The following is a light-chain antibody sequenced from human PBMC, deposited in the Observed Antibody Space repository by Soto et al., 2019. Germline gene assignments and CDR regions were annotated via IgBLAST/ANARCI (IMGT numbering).Light chain of an antibody. Sequence: QSVLTQPRSVSGSPGQSVTISCTGTSSDVGGYNYVSWYQQHPGKAPKLIIYDVSKRPSGVPDRSSGSKSGNTSFLTISGLQAEDEAYYCCCSDAGSYTYVFGTGTKVTVL. J-gene: IGLJ1*01. V-gene: IGLV2-11*01. CDR1: SSDVGGYNY. CDR2: DVS. CDR3: CSDAGSYTYV.